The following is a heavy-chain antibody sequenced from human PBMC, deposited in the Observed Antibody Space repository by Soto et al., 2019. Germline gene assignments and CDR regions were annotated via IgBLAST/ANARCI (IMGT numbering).Heavy chain of an antibody. CDR1: GFTVSDYY. J-gene: IGHJ2*01. CDR2: IYRDGTT. Sequence: EVQLVESGGGLVQPGGSLRLSCATSGFTVSDYYMGWVRQAPGKGLDWVSTIYRDGTTYYSDSVTGRFTISRHDSRNTLYLQMNRLRPDETAVYYCARNLRLVGVGEYDLWGRGTLVTVSS. CDR3: ARNLRLVGVGEYDL. D-gene: IGHD3-10*01. V-gene: IGHV3-53*04.